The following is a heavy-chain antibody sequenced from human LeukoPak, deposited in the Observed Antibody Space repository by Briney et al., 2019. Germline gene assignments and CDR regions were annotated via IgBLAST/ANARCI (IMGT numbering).Heavy chain of an antibody. Sequence: SVKVSCKASGGTFSSYAISWVRQAPGQGLEWMGGIIPIFGTANYAQKFQGRVTITTDESTSTAYMELSSLRSEDTAVYYCARDLYYGSGSYYPGVDYWGQGTLVTVSS. V-gene: IGHV1-69*05. CDR1: GGTFSSYA. D-gene: IGHD3-10*01. CDR2: IIPIFGTA. CDR3: ARDLYYGSGSYYPGVDY. J-gene: IGHJ4*02.